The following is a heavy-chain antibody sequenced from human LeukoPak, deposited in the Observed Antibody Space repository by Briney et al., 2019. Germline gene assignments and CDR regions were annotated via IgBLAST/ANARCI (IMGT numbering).Heavy chain of an antibody. CDR3: ARPYCSSTSCYRFDP. Sequence: KPGGSLRLSCAASGFTFSDYYMSWIRQAPGKGLEWVSYISSSGSTIYYADSVKGRFTISRDNAKNSLYLQMNSLRAEDTAVYYCARPYCSSTSCYRFDPWGQGTLVTVSS. V-gene: IGHV3-11*04. CDR2: ISSSGSTI. D-gene: IGHD2-2*01. J-gene: IGHJ5*02. CDR1: GFTFSDYY.